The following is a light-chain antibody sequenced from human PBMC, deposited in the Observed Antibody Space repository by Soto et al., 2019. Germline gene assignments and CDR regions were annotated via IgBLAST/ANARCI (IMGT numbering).Light chain of an antibody. V-gene: IGKV3-11*01. Sequence: EIVLTQSPATLSLSPGERATLSCRASQSVSSYLAWYQQKPGQAPRLLIYGSSNRATGIPDRFSASGSGTDFTLTISDVQPEDFAVYYCQQRSNWPPTFGQGTRLEI. CDR2: GSS. CDR3: QQRSNWPPT. CDR1: QSVSSY. J-gene: IGKJ5*01.